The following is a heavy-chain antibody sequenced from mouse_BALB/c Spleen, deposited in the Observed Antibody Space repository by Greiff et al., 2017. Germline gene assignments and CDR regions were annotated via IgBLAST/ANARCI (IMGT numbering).Heavy chain of an antibody. D-gene: IGHD1-1*01. CDR1: GFTFSSYT. CDR2: ISNGGGST. V-gene: IGHV5-12-2*01. CDR3: ARSYYYGSSDY. Sequence: EVQLVESGGGLVQPGGSLKLSCAASGFTFSSYTMSWVRQTPEKRLEWVAYISNGGGSTYYPDTVKGRFTISRDNAKNTLYLQMSSLKSEDTAMYYCARSYYYGSSDYWGQGTTLTVSS. J-gene: IGHJ2*01.